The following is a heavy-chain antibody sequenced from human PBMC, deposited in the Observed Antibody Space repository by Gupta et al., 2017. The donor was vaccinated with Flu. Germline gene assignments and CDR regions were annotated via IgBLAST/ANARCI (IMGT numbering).Heavy chain of an antibody. CDR2: IDPADGKT. Sequence: EVQLVQSGAEATRPGSTVKISCEVSKYTASDYYCNGVQQAPGKGLEWMGLIDPADGKTSYAEKFQGRVTMSADTSTGTAYLELRRLESEDTAVYFCATSRKGGITLVVVVTEFFFDSWGQGTLVTVSS. CDR1: KYTASDYY. CDR3: ATSRKGGITLVVVVTEFFFDS. V-gene: IGHV1-69-2*01. D-gene: IGHD2-21*02. J-gene: IGHJ4*02.